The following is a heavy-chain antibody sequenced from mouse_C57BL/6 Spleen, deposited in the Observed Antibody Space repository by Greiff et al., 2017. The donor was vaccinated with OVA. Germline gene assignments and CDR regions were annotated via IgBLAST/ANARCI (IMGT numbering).Heavy chain of an antibody. V-gene: IGHV1-82*01. CDR3: ATNGYFDY. CDR1: GYAFSSSW. Sequence: VQLQESGPELVKPGASVKISCKASGYAFSSSWMNWVKQRPGKGLEWIGRIYPGDGDPNYNGKFKGKATLTADKSSSTAYMQLSSLTSEDSAVYFCATNGYFDYWGQGTTLTVSS. CDR2: IYPGDGDP. J-gene: IGHJ2*01.